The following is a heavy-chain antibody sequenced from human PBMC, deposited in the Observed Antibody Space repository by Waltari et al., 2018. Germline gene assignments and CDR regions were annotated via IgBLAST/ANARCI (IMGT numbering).Heavy chain of an antibody. CDR1: GFTFSTYG. J-gene: IGHJ5*02. V-gene: IGHV3-30*02. CDR3: AKDWEYSSMAVRPNWFDP. Sequence: QVHLVESGGGVVQPGGSLRLSCAASGFTFSTYGMHWFRQAPGKGLEWVAFIRSDGGLKTYSDYVNGRYTIYRENSKNVLYLQITGLGPEDTAVYFCAKDWEYSSMAVRPNWFDPWGQGTLVTVSS. D-gene: IGHD6-6*01. CDR2: IRSDGGLK.